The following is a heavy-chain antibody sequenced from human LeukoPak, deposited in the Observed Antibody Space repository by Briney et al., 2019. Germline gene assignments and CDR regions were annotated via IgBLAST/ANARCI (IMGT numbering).Heavy chain of an antibody. CDR3: ASGGYCSGGSCTSYYMDV. CDR2: IIPIFGTA. V-gene: IGHV1-69*05. J-gene: IGHJ6*03. D-gene: IGHD2-15*01. CDR1: GGTFSSYA. Sequence: SVKVSCKASGGTFSSYAISWVRQAPGQGLEWMGGIIPIFGTANYAQKFQGRVTITRDESTSTAYMELSSLRSEDTAVYYCASGGYCSGGSCTSYYMDVWGKGTTVTVSS.